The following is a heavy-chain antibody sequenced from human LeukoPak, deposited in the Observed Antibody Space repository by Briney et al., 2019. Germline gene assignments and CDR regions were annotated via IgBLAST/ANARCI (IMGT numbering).Heavy chain of an antibody. Sequence: PGGSLRLSCAASGFTFSSYGMHWVRQAPGKGLEWVAVIWYDGSNKYYADSVKGRFTISRDNSKNTLYLQMNSLRAEDTAVYYCAREGRVALPPNYGMDVWGQGTTVTVSS. J-gene: IGHJ6*02. V-gene: IGHV3-33*01. CDR1: GFTFSSYG. CDR3: AREGRVALPPNYGMDV. CDR2: IWYDGSNK. D-gene: IGHD2-15*01.